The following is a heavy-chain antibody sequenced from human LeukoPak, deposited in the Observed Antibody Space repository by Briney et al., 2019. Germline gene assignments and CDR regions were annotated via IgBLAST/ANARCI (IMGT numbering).Heavy chain of an antibody. CDR3: ARGDYGGGKYYYYYYGMDV. J-gene: IGHJ6*02. CDR2: IWYEGSNK. CDR1: KITISSYG. D-gene: IGHD4-23*01. Sequence: RPLTLTCPASKITISSYGLHYLRHAPRHRLTPDAVIWYEGSNKYYADSVKGRFTISRDNSKNTLYLQMNSLRAEDTAVYYCARGDYGGGKYYYYYYGMDVWGQGTSVTVSS. V-gene: IGHV3-33*01.